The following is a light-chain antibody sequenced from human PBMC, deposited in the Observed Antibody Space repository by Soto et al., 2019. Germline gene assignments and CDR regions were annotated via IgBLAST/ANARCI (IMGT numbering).Light chain of an antibody. CDR1: QSIDSSY. V-gene: IGKV3-20*01. CDR2: GAS. J-gene: IGKJ2*01. Sequence: EIVLTQSPGTLSLSPGERATLSCRAGQSIDSSYLAWYQQKPGQAPRLLIYGASSRATGIPDRFSGSGSGTDFTLTISRLEPEDFAVYYCQQYGRLFVTFGQGTKLEIK. CDR3: QQYGRLFVT.